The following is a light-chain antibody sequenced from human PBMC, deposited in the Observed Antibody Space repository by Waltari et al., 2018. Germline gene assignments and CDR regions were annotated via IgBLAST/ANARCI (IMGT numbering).Light chain of an antibody. V-gene: IGKV4-1*01. CDR2: WAS. CDR3: HQYYSSPWT. Sequence: DSGLTQFLDSLAVSLGETATINCQSSQSVLYSPNNKNCLAWYQQKPGQPPKLLIYWASTRESGVPDRFSGSGSGTDFTLTISSLQAEDVAVYYCHQYYSSPWTFGQGTKVEI. CDR1: QSVLYSPNNKNC. J-gene: IGKJ1*01.